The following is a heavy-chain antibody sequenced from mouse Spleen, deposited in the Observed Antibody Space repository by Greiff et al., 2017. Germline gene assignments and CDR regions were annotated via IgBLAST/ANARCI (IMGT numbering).Heavy chain of an antibody. Sequence: EVQVVESEGGLVQPGSSMKLSCTASGFTFSDYYMAWVRQVPEKGLEWVANINYDGSSTYYLDSLKSRFIISRDNAKNILYLQMSSLKSEDTATYYCAREGYSNYDAMDYWGQGTSVTVSS. V-gene: IGHV5-16*01. J-gene: IGHJ4*01. CDR2: INYDGSST. D-gene: IGHD2-5*01. CDR3: AREGYSNYDAMDY. CDR1: GFTFSDYY.